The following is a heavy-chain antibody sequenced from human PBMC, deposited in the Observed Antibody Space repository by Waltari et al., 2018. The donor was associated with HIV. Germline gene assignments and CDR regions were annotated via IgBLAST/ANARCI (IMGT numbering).Heavy chain of an antibody. V-gene: IGHV3-30-3*02. CDR1: GFTFNTYA. D-gene: IGHD3-3*01. J-gene: IGHJ3*01. Sequence: QVQLVESGGGVVPPGRSLRLSCAASGFTFNTYAMHWVRQAPGKGLEWVADVSYDGSDKHYADSVKGRFTISRDNAKNTVYLQLSSLRAEDTAAYYCAKDVRYWDGLFYVGHDAFDVWGQGTMVTVSS. CDR2: VSYDGSDK. CDR3: AKDVRYWDGLFYVGHDAFDV.